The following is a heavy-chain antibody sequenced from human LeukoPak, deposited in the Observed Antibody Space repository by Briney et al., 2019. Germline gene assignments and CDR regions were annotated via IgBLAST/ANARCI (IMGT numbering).Heavy chain of an antibody. CDR3: ARVGGSRRSFYYGMDV. CDR1: GGSFSGYY. J-gene: IGHJ6*02. Sequence: SETLSLTCAVYGGSFSGYYWSWIRQPPGKGLEWIGYIYYSGSTNYNPSLKSRVTISVDTSKNQFSLKLSSVTAADTAVYYCARVGGSRRSFYYGMDVWGQGTTVTVSS. V-gene: IGHV4-59*01. CDR2: IYYSGST. D-gene: IGHD6-13*01.